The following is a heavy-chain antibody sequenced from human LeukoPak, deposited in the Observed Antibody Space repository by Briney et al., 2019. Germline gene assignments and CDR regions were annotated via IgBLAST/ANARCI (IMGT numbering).Heavy chain of an antibody. J-gene: IGHJ6*02. D-gene: IGHD2-15*01. V-gene: IGHV4-34*01. Sequence: SETLSLTCAVYGGSFSGYYWSWIRQPPGKGLEWIGEINHSGSTNYNPSLKSRVTISVDTSKNQFSLKLSSVTAADTAVYYCARTLAATLSFYYYYGMDVWGQGTTVTVSS. CDR1: GGSFSGYY. CDR2: INHSGST. CDR3: ARTLAATLSFYYYYGMDV.